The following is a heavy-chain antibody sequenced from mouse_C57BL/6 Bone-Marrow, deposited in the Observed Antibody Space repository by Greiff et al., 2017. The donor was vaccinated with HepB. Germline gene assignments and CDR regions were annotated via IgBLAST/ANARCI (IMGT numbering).Heavy chain of an antibody. CDR2: IDPSDSYT. V-gene: IGHV1-50*01. Sequence: QVQLQQPGAELVKPGASVKLSCKASGYTFTSYWMQWVKQRPGQGLEWIGEIDPSDSYTNYNQKFKGKATLTVDTSSSTAYMQLSSLTSEDSAVYYCARWRGPTTVEDWFAYWGQGTLVTVSA. J-gene: IGHJ3*01. CDR3: ARWRGPTTVEDWFAY. D-gene: IGHD1-1*01. CDR1: GYTFTSYW.